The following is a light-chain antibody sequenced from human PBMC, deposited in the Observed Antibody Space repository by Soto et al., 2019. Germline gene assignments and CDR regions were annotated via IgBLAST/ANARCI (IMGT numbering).Light chain of an antibody. V-gene: IGKV1-5*03. CDR1: QSINSW. Sequence: DFQMTQSPSTLSASVGDRVTITCRASQSINSWLAWYQQKPGKAPKLLIHQASILENGVPSRFSGSGSGTEFTLTISSLQPDDFATYYCQQYNTYSGTMVQGTKVEIK. J-gene: IGKJ1*01. CDR3: QQYNTYSGT. CDR2: QAS.